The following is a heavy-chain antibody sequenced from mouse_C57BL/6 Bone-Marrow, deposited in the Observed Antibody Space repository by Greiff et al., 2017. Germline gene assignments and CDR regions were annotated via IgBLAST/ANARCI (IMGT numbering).Heavy chain of an antibody. D-gene: IGHD2-5*01. CDR3: ASGAYYSNYVAMDY. Sequence: EVQLQESGPGLVKPSQSLSLTCSVTGYSITSGYYWNWIRQFPGNKLEWMGYISYDGSNNYNPSLKNRISITRDTSKNQFFLKLNSVTTEDTATYYCASGAYYSNYVAMDYWGQGTSVTVSS. V-gene: IGHV3-6*01. CDR1: GYSITSGYY. J-gene: IGHJ4*01. CDR2: ISYDGSN.